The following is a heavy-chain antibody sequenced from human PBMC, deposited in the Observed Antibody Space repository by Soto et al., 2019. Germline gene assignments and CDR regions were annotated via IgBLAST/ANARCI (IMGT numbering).Heavy chain of an antibody. CDR3: AHYYDSSGYCAFDI. V-gene: IGHV2-26*01. CDR2: IFSNDEK. D-gene: IGHD3-22*01. J-gene: IGHJ3*02. CDR1: GFSLSNARMG. Sequence: QVTLKESGPGLVKPTETLTLTCTVSGFSLSNARMGVSWIRQPPGKALEWLAHIFSNDEKSYSTSLKSRLTISKDTSKSQVVLTMTNMEPVDTATYYCAHYYDSSGYCAFDIWGQGTMVTVSS.